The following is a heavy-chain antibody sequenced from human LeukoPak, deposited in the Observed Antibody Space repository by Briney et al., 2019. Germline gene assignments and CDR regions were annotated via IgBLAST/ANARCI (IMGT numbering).Heavy chain of an antibody. Sequence: GGSLRLSCAASGFTFSSYWMSWVRQAPEKGLEWVSCISSSSRYIYYSDSVKGRFTISRDNAKNSLYLQMNSPRAEDTAVYYCARDEYSSGWYLGQGTLVTVSS. D-gene: IGHD6-19*01. V-gene: IGHV3-21*01. CDR2: ISSSSRYI. CDR3: ARDEYSSGWY. CDR1: GFTFSSYW. J-gene: IGHJ1*01.